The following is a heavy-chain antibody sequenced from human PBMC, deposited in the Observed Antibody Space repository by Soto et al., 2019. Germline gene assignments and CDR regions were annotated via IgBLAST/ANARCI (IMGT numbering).Heavy chain of an antibody. D-gene: IGHD3-22*01. Sequence: GESLKISCAASGFTFNSYAMHWVRQAPGKGLEYVSAISRNGGSTYYANSVKGRFTISRDNSKNTLYLQMGSLRAEDMAVYYCAREGGYDYSGYYFDYWGQGTLVTVSS. CDR2: ISRNGGST. CDR3: AREGGYDYSGYYFDY. CDR1: GFTFNSYA. J-gene: IGHJ4*02. V-gene: IGHV3-64*01.